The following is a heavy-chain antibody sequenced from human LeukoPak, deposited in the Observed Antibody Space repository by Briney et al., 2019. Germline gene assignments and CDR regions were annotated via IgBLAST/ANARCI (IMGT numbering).Heavy chain of an antibody. CDR3: ARVGSSGYYYKIDY. J-gene: IGHJ4*02. CDR1: GGSISSYY. V-gene: IGHV4-59*01. CDR2: IYDGGST. D-gene: IGHD3-22*01. Sequence: PSETLSLTCTVSGGSISSYYWTWIRQPPGKGLEWIGYIYDGGSTNYNPSLKSRVTISGDTSKNQFSLKLNSVTAADTAIHYCARVGSSGYYYKIDYWGQGTLVTVSS.